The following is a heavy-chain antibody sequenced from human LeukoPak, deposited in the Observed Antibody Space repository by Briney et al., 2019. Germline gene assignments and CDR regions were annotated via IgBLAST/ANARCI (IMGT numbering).Heavy chain of an antibody. CDR3: AKEGTPMASSYFDY. Sequence: GGSLRLSCVVSGLIFRAYGMQWVRQAPGKGLEWVAVISHDGTVQHYADSVKGRFTISKDNSDNTLYLQMNSLRDEDTAMYYCAKEGTPMASSYFDYWGQGTLITVSS. CDR1: GLIFRAYG. D-gene: IGHD5-18*01. V-gene: IGHV3-30*18. J-gene: IGHJ4*02. CDR2: ISHDGTVQ.